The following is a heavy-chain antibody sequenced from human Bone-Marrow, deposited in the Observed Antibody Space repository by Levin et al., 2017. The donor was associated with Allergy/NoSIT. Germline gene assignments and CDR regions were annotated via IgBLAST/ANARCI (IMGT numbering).Heavy chain of an antibody. Sequence: GGSLRLSCAASGFTFSTYTMNWVRQAPGKGLDWVSSITSSSSYIYYADSVKGRFTISRDNAKNSLYLQMNSLRVEDTAVYYCAKDYGATIRYFDYWGQGTLVTVSS. CDR2: ITSSSSYI. D-gene: IGHD5-12*01. CDR1: GFTFSTYT. CDR3: AKDYGATIRYFDY. V-gene: IGHV3-21*01. J-gene: IGHJ4*02.